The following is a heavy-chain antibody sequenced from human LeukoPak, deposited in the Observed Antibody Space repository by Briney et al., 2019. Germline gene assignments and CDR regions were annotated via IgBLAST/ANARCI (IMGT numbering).Heavy chain of an antibody. D-gene: IGHD1-26*01. J-gene: IGHJ4*02. CDR2: ISYDGSNK. CDR3: ARDPPHGGSYSLDY. V-gene: IGHV3-30*04. Sequence: GRSLRLSCAASGFTFSSYAMHWVRQAPGKGLEWVAVISYDGSNKYYADSVKGRFTISRDNSKNTLYLQMNSLRAEDTAVYYCARDPPHGGSYSLDYWGQGTLVTVSS. CDR1: GFTFSSYA.